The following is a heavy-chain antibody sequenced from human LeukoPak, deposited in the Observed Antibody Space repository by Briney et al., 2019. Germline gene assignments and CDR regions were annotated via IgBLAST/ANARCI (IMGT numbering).Heavy chain of an antibody. CDR3: ARELRFLEWLRPDY. V-gene: IGHV1-69*05. Sequence: ASVKVSCKASGGTFSSYAISWVRQAPGQGLEWMGRIIPIFGTANYAQKFQGRVTITTDESTSTAYMELSSLRSEDTAVYYCARELRFLEWLRPDYWGQGTLVTVSS. J-gene: IGHJ4*02. CDR1: GGTFSSYA. D-gene: IGHD3-3*01. CDR2: IIPIFGTA.